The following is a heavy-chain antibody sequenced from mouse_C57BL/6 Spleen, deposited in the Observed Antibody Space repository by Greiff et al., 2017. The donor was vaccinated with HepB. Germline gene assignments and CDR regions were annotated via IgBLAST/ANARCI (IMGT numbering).Heavy chain of an antibody. CDR3: ARDLGGAMDY. CDR1: GFTFSDFY. D-gene: IGHD4-1*01. V-gene: IGHV7-1*01. CDR2: SRNKANDYTT. Sequence: EVQVVESGGGLVQSGRSLRLSCATSGFTFSDFYMEWVRQAPGKGLEWIAASRNKANDYTTEYSASVKGRFIVSRDTSQSILYLQMNALRAEDTAIYYCARDLGGAMDYWGQGTSVTVSS. J-gene: IGHJ4*01.